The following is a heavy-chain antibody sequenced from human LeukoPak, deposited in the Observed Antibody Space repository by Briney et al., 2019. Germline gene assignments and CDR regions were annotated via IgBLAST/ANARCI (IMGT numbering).Heavy chain of an antibody. J-gene: IGHJ5*02. D-gene: IGHD3-10*01. CDR2: IHISGST. Sequence: SETLSLTCTVSGGSISSYYWSWIRQPAGKGLEWIGRIHISGSTNYNPSLKSRVTMSADTSKNQFSLKLSSVTAADTAVYYCARYRSTMVRGVKNWFDPWGQGTLVTVSS. V-gene: IGHV4-4*07. CDR1: GGSISSYY. CDR3: ARYRSTMVRGVKNWFDP.